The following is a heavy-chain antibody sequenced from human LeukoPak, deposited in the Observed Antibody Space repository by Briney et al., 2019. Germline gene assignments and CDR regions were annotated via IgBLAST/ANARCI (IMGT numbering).Heavy chain of an antibody. CDR3: ARYPYVGATRVDY. CDR1: GYTFTSYY. J-gene: IGHJ4*02. V-gene: IGHV1-18*04. D-gene: IGHD1-26*01. Sequence: ASVKVSCKASGYTFTSYYMHWVRQAPGQGLEWMGWISGSNGNTNYAQKLQARVTMTTGTSTSTVYMELRSLRSDDTAVYYCARYPYVGATRVDYWGQGTLVTVSS. CDR2: ISGSNGNT.